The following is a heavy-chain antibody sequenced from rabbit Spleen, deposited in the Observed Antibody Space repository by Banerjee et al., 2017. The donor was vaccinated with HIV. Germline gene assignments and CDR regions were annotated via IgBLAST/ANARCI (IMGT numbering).Heavy chain of an antibody. CDR2: IYAGGSGST. V-gene: IGHV1S45*01. Sequence: QEQLVESGGDLVKPGTSLTLTCTASGFSFSSSYYMCWVRQAPGKGLECIACIYAGGSGSTYYANWAKGRLTISKTSSTTVTLQMTSLTVADTATYFCARGSGSGPYIDGYFNLWGPGTLVTVS. D-gene: IGHD1-1*01. CDR3: ARGSGSGPYIDGYFNL. CDR1: GFSFSSSYY. J-gene: IGHJ4*01.